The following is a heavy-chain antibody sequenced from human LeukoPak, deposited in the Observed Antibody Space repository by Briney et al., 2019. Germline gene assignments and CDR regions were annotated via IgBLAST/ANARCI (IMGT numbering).Heavy chain of an antibody. J-gene: IGHJ4*02. CDR2: IIPIFGTA. D-gene: IGHD5-18*01. Sequence: SVKVSCKASGGTLSRYAISWVRQAPGQGLEWMGGIIPIFGTANYAQKFQGRVTITADKSTSTAYMELSSLRSEDTAVYYCARVRKDTAMVFDYWGQGTLVTVSS. V-gene: IGHV1-69*06. CDR1: GGTLSRYA. CDR3: ARVRKDTAMVFDY.